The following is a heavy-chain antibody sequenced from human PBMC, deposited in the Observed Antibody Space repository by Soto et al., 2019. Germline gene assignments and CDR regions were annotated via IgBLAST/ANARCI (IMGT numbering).Heavy chain of an antibody. CDR3: ARADRIVGHFDS. Sequence: QVQLQESGPGLVRPSQTLSLTCTVSGGSISSGTYYWSWIRQHPGKGLEWIWAIYYSVSTDYNPSLRSRVTISVDMSKNQFSLQLSSVTAADTAVYYCARADRIVGHFDSWGQGTLVTVSS. CDR1: GGSISSGTYY. V-gene: IGHV4-31*03. J-gene: IGHJ4*02. D-gene: IGHD2-21*01. CDR2: IYYSVST.